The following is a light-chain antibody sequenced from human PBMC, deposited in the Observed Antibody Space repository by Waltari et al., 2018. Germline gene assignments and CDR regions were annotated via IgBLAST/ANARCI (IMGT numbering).Light chain of an antibody. CDR2: GAS. J-gene: IGKJ1*01. V-gene: IGKV3-20*01. CDR3: QQFGTAPPT. CDR1: QTISSNY. Sequence: EIVLTQSPGTLSLSPGDRATLSCRASQTISSNYLAWYQQKPGQAPRLLLSGASSRATGTPDRFTVSGSATDFTLTISRLEPEDFAVYFCQQFGTAPPTFGLGTKVEIE.